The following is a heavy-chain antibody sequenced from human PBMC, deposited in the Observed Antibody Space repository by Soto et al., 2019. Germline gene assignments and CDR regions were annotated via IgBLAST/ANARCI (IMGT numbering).Heavy chain of an antibody. V-gene: IGHV2-5*02. D-gene: IGHD3-16*01. J-gene: IGHJ3*01. CDR3: AHIMITFGGVSALDAFDF. Sequence: SGPTLVNPTQTLTLTCTFSGFSPTTSRVGVGWIRQPPGKALEWLAIIYWDDDKRYSPSLGSRLAITKDTSKNQVVLTMTNLDPEDTGTYYCAHIMITFGGVSALDAFDFWGQGTMVTVSS. CDR1: GFSPTTSRVG. CDR2: IYWDDDK.